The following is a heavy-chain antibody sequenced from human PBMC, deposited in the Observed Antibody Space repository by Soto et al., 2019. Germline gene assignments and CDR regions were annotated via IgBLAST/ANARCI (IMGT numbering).Heavy chain of an antibody. J-gene: IGHJ5*02. CDR2: INNSGST. D-gene: IGHD3-10*01. CDR3: ARGVLWFELP. V-gene: IGHV4-34*01. CDR1: GGSFSGYY. Sequence: QVQLQQWGAGLLKPSETLSLTCAVYGGSFSGYYWSWIRQPPGKGLEWIGEINNSGSTNYNPSLKSRVTISVDTSKNQFSLKLSSVTAADTAVYYCARGVLWFELPWGQGTLVTVSS.